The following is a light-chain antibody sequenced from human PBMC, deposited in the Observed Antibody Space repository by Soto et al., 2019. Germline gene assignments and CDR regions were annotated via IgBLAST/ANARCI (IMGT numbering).Light chain of an antibody. V-gene: IGLV3-21*02. CDR3: QVWNSDSEHYV. CDR2: DDA. J-gene: IGLJ1*01. CDR1: NIGTKS. Sequence: SYELTQPSSLSVAPGQTARIPCGGDNIGTKSVHWYRQRPGQAPVLVVYDDASRPSGTPDRVSGSNSGNTATLTISRVEAGDEADYYCQVWNSDSEHYVFGGGTKATVL.